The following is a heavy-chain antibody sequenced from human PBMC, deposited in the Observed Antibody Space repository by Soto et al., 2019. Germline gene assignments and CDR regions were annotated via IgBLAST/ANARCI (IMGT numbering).Heavy chain of an antibody. Sequence: SETLSLTCTVSGGSISSYYWSWIRQPAGKGLEWIGRIYTSGSTNYNPSLKSRVTMSVDTSKNQFSLKLSSVTAADTAVYYCARVCTMVRGVHMTSYYFDYWGQGTLVTVSS. V-gene: IGHV4-4*07. J-gene: IGHJ4*02. CDR1: GGSISSYY. D-gene: IGHD3-10*01. CDR2: IYTSGST. CDR3: ARVCTMVRGVHMTSYYFDY.